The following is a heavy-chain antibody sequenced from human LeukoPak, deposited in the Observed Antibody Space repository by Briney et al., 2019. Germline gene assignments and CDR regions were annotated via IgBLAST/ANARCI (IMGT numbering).Heavy chain of an antibody. CDR3: ARNAAYCLDY. D-gene: IGHD1-26*01. CDR2: IHHSDGT. Sequence: PSGTLSLTCVVSGGSIGSGYWWSWVRQPPGKGLEWIGEIHHSDGTNYNPSLKSRVTISVDTSKNQFSLKLTSVTAADTAIYYCARNAAYCLDYWGQGTLVTVSS. CDR1: GGSIGSGYW. V-gene: IGHV4-4*02. J-gene: IGHJ4*02.